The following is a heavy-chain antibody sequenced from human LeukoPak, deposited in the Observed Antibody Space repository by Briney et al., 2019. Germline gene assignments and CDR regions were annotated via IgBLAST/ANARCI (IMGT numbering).Heavy chain of an antibody. CDR3: ARTKSEYSSSFSYYYYYYMDV. J-gene: IGHJ6*03. Sequence: PGGTLRLPCAASGFTFSSYGMSWVRQAPGKGLEWVSAISGSGGSTYYADSVKGRFTISRDNAKNSLYLQMNSLRAEDTALYYCARTKSEYSSSFSYYYYYYMDVWGKGTTVTVSS. CDR1: GFTFSSYG. CDR2: ISGSGGST. V-gene: IGHV3-23*01. D-gene: IGHD6-6*01.